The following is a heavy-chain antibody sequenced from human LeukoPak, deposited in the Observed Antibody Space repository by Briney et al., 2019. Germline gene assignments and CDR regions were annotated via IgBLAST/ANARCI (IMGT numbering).Heavy chain of an antibody. D-gene: IGHD3-10*01. CDR3: AKGYMVRGDNDAFDI. V-gene: IGHV3-23*01. CDR2: ISGSGGST. Sequence: GGSLRLSCAASGFTFSSYAMSWVRQAPGKGLEWVSAISGSGGSTYYADSVKGWFTISRDNSKNTLYLQMNSLRAEDTAVYYCAKGYMVRGDNDAFDIWGQGTMVTVSS. CDR1: GFTFSSYA. J-gene: IGHJ3*02.